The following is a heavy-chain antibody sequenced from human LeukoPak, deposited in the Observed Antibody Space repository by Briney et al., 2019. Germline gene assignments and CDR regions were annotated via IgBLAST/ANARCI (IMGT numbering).Heavy chain of an antibody. D-gene: IGHD2-15*01. J-gene: IGHJ4*02. V-gene: IGHV4-39*02. CDR2: IYYSGST. Sequence: PSETLSLTCTVSGGSISSSSYYWGWIRQPPGKGLEWIGSIYYSGSTYYNPSLKSRVTISVDTSKNQFSLKLSSVTAADTAVYYCARDGGLGYCSGGSCYEGDYFDYWGQGTLVTVSS. CDR1: GGSISSSSYY. CDR3: ARDGGLGYCSGGSCYEGDYFDY.